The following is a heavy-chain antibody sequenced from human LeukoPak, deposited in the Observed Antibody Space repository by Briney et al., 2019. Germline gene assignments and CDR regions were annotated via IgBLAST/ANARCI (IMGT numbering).Heavy chain of an antibody. Sequence: GGSRRLSCAASGFTFSSYAMHWVRQAPGKGLEWVAVISYDGSNKYHADSVKGRFTISRDNSKNTLYLQMNSLRAEDTAVYYCARDLGGSPDPWGQGTLVTVSS. V-gene: IGHV3-30*04. CDR2: ISYDGSNK. CDR1: GFTFSSYA. CDR3: ARDLGGSPDP. D-gene: IGHD2-15*01. J-gene: IGHJ5*02.